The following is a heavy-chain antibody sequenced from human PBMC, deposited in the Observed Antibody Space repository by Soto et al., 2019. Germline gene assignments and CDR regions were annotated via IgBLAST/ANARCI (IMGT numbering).Heavy chain of an antibody. Sequence: QVQLQESGPGLVKPSETLSLSCTVSGGSISSYYWSWFRQSPGKRMEWTGYVHHSWGSSYNPSLQSRVAISLDTSKSQFSLKVTSVTATDTAAYYCARQGFGPLHGLVDVWGQGTTVTVSS. CDR1: GGSISSYY. J-gene: IGHJ6*02. CDR2: VHHSWGS. V-gene: IGHV4-59*08. CDR3: ARQGFGPLHGLVDV. D-gene: IGHD3-10*01.